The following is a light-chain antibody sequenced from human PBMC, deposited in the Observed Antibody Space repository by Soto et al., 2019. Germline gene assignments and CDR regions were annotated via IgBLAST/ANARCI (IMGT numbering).Light chain of an antibody. CDR1: QSISHF. CDR2: AAS. Sequence: DIQMTQSPSSLSASVGDSVTITCRASQSISHFLNWYQQKPGKAPKLLIYAASTLESGVPSRFSGSESETDFTLTISSLLPEDFATYYCQQSYNNPRTFGQGTILEIK. J-gene: IGKJ2*01. V-gene: IGKV1-39*01. CDR3: QQSYNNPRT.